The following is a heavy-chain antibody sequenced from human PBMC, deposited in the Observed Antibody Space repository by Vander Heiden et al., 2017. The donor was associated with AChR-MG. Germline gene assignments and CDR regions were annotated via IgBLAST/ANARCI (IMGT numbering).Heavy chain of an antibody. CDR3: ARKTYYYDSSGDSDLDY. Sequence: QVQLVQSGAEVKKPGASVKVSCKASGYTFTSYAMHWVRQATGQRLEWMGWINAGNGNPKYSQKFQGRVTITRDTSASTAYMELSSLRSEDTAVYYCARKTYYYDSSGDSDLDYWGQGTLVTVSS. J-gene: IGHJ4*02. CDR1: GYTFTSYA. CDR2: INAGNGNP. V-gene: IGHV1-3*01. D-gene: IGHD3-22*01.